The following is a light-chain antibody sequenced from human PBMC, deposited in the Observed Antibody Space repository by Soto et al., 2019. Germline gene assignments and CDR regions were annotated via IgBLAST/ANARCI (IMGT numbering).Light chain of an antibody. J-gene: IGLJ1*01. CDR2: QVT. V-gene: IGLV2-14*01. Sequence: QAVVTQPASVSGSLGQSITISCTGTGSDIAGYNYISWYQQLPGKAPKLMIYQVTIRPSGISNRFSGSKSGNTASLTISGLQAEDEADYYCTSFTSTSSLYVFGTGTKLTVL. CDR1: GSDIAGYNY. CDR3: TSFTSTSSLYV.